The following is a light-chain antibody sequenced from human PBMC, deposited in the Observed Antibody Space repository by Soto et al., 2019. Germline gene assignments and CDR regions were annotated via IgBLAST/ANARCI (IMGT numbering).Light chain of an antibody. Sequence: QSALTQPRSVSGSPGQSVTISCTGTNSDVGGYNSVSWYQQLPGKAPKLMISAVSQRLSGVPDRFSGSKSGNTASLTISGLQADDEADYFCYSYTASDLWVFGGGTKVTVL. CDR3: YSYTASDLWV. CDR1: NSDVGGYNS. J-gene: IGLJ3*02. V-gene: IGLV2-11*01. CDR2: AVS.